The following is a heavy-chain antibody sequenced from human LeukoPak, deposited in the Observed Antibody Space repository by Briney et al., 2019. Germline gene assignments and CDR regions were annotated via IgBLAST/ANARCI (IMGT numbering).Heavy chain of an antibody. J-gene: IGHJ5*02. D-gene: IGHD1-26*01. CDR2: ISVSNGNT. CDR3: AGDLAGIVGATAWFDP. Sequence: ASVKVSCKASAYTFANYAISWLRQAPGQGLEWMGWISVSNGNTNYAQKLQGRVTMTTDTSTKTVYMELRSLRFDDTAMYYCAGDLAGIVGATAWFDPWGQGTLVTVSS. CDR1: AYTFANYA. V-gene: IGHV1-18*01.